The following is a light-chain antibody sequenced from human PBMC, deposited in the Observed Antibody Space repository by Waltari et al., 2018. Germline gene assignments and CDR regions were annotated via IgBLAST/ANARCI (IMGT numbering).Light chain of an antibody. CDR3: SSYTPSGTLV. J-gene: IGLJ2*01. CDR1: SSEVGTYTR. V-gene: IGLV2-18*02. Sequence: QSALTQPPSVSGSPGQSVTISCSGTSSEVGTYTRVSWYQQPPGTAPKLIIFDLRSRPSGVPYRFSGSKSGSTASLTISGLQAEDEGDYYCSSYTPSGTLVFGGGTKLTVL. CDR2: DLR.